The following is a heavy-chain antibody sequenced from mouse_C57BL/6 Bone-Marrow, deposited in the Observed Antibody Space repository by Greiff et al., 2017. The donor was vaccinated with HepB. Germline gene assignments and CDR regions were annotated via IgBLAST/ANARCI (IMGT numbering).Heavy chain of an antibody. V-gene: IGHV1-64*01. J-gene: IGHJ2*01. CDR1: GYTFTSYW. Sequence: QVQLQQPGAELVKPGASVKLSCKASGYTFTSYWMHWVKQRPGQGLEWIGMIHPNSGSTNYNEKFKSKATLTVDKSSSTAYMQLSSLTSEDSAVYYCARWITTGYYFDYWGQGTTLTVSS. CDR3: ARWITTGYYFDY. D-gene: IGHD2-4*01. CDR2: IHPNSGST.